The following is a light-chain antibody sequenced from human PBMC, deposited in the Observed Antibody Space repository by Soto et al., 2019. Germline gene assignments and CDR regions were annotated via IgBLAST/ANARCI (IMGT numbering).Light chain of an antibody. CDR1: QSVRSSH. V-gene: IGKV3-20*01. CDR3: QQYGGSPLYT. Sequence: EIVLTQSPGTLSLSPGERATLSCRASQSVRSSHLAWYQQMPGQAPRLLIYGASNRATGIPDRFSGSGSGTDFTLTISRLEPEDFAVYYCQQYGGSPLYTFGQGTKWIS. CDR2: GAS. J-gene: IGKJ2*01.